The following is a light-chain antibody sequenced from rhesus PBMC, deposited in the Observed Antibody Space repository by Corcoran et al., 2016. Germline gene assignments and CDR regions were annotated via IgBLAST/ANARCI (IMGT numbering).Light chain of an antibody. Sequence: DIQMTQSPSSLSASVGDRVTITCRASENVNNYLNWYQQQPGKALKLLIYKASTLQSGVPSRFRGSGTGTDYTFTISSLQPEDVATYYCQHGYGTPYSFGQGTKVEIK. CDR3: QHGYGTPYS. CDR2: KAS. CDR1: ENVNNY. J-gene: IGKJ2*01. V-gene: IGKV1-74*01.